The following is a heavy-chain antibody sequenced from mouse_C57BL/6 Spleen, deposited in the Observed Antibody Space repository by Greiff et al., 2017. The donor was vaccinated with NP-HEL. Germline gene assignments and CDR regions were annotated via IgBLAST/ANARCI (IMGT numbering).Heavy chain of an antibody. Sequence: PGASVKMSCKASGYTFTSYWITWVKQRPGQGLEWIGDIYPGSGSTNYNEKFKSKATLTVDTSSSTAYMQLSSLTSEDSAVYYCANNWDGFAYWGQGTLVTVSA. CDR3: ANNWDGFAY. V-gene: IGHV1-55*01. D-gene: IGHD4-1*01. CDR2: IYPGSGST. CDR1: GYTFTSYW. J-gene: IGHJ3*01.